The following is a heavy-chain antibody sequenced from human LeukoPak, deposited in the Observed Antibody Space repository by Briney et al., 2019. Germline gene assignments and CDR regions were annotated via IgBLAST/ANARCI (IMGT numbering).Heavy chain of an antibody. V-gene: IGHV3-49*04. CDR2: IRSKAYGGTT. CDR1: GFTPGDYA. CDR3: TRGGITIFGVVIISRGFYGMDV. D-gene: IGHD3-3*01. Sequence: GGSLRLSCTASGFTPGDYAMSWVRPAPGKGLEWVGFIRSKAYGGTTEYAASVKGRFTISRDDSKSIAYLQMNSLKTEDTAVYYCTRGGITIFGVVIISRGFYGMDVWGQGTTVTVSS. J-gene: IGHJ6*02.